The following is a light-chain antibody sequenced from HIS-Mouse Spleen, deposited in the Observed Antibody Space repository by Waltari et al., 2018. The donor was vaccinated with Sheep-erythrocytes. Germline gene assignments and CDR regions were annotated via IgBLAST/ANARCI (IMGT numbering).Light chain of an antibody. CDR1: SSDVGGYNY. J-gene: IGLJ1*01. CDR2: EVS. Sequence: QSAMTQPRSVSGSPGQSVTISCPGTSSDVGGYNYVYWYQQHPGKPPKLMIYEVSKRPSGVPDRFSGSKSGNTASLTISGLQAEDEADYYCCSYAGSYNHVFATGTKVTVL. CDR3: CSYAGSYNHV. V-gene: IGLV2-11*01.